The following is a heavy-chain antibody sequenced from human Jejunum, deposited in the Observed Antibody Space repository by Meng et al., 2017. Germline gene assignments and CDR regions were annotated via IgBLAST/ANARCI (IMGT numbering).Heavy chain of an antibody. CDR1: GLTFSTSA. Sequence: EVQLWEAGGGVGQPGGSMRPSCAAAGLTFSTSAMGWVRQAPGKGLEWVSIISASGGSTYYADSVKGRFTISRDNSKNTLFLQMNSLRTEDTAVYYCARASGSGFWGQGTLVTVSS. D-gene: IGHD3-22*01. CDR2: ISASGGST. V-gene: IGHV3-23*01. J-gene: IGHJ4*02. CDR3: ARASGSGF.